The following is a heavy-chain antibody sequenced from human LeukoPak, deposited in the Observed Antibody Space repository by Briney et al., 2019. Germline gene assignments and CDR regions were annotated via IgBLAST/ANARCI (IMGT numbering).Heavy chain of an antibody. CDR1: GGSISSSSYY. J-gene: IGHJ3*01. Sequence: PSETLSLTCTVSGGSISSSSYYWGWIRQPPAKGLEWIGSIYYSGSTYYNPSLKSRVTISVDTSKNQFSLKLSSVTAADTAVYYCARHLEAVVVVAAWGQGTMVTVSS. D-gene: IGHD2-15*01. CDR2: IYYSGST. CDR3: ARHLEAVVVVAA. V-gene: IGHV4-39*01.